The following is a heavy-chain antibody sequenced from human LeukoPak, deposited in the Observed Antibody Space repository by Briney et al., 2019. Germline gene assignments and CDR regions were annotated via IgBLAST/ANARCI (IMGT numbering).Heavy chain of an antibody. CDR1: GGSISSYY. CDR2: IYYSGNT. V-gene: IGHV4-59*08. CDR3: ARQGLRFSLSGFWFDP. J-gene: IGHJ5*02. Sequence: PSETLSLTCTVSGGSISSYYWSWIRQPPGKGLEWIGYIYYSGNTNYNPSLQSRVTISVDTSKNQFSLKPSSVTAADTAVYYCARQGLRFSLSGFWFDPWGQGTLVTVSS. D-gene: IGHD3-3*01.